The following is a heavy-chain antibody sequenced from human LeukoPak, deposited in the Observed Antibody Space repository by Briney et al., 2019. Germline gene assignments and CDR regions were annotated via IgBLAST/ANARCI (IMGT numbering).Heavy chain of an antibody. J-gene: IGHJ5*02. D-gene: IGHD3-10*01. CDR3: ARGQLLWFGGNWFDP. CDR2: MNPNSGNT. CDR1: GYTFTSYD. V-gene: IGHV1-8*03. Sequence: ASVKVSCKASGYTFTSYDINWVRQVTGQGLEWMGWMNPNSGNTGYAQKFQGRVTITRNTSISTAYMELSSLRSEDTAVYYCARGQLLWFGGNWFDPWGQGTLVTVSS.